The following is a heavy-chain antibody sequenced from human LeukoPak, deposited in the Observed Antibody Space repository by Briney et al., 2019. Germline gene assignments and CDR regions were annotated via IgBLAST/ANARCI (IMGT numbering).Heavy chain of an antibody. CDR1: GFTFSSYA. V-gene: IGHV3-23*01. CDR3: ARDRSSGYAVSFDY. D-gene: IGHD5-12*01. Sequence: GGSLRLSCAASGFTFSSYAMTWVRQAPGKGLEWVSTTSGGGTTYYADSVKGRFTISRDSSKNTLYLQMNSLRAEDTAVYYCARDRSSGYAVSFDYWGQGTLVTVSS. CDR2: TSGGGTT. J-gene: IGHJ4*02.